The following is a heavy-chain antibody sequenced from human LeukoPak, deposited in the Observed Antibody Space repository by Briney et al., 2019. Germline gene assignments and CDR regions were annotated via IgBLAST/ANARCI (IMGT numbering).Heavy chain of an antibody. CDR2: ISGSGGST. D-gene: IGHD3-10*01. J-gene: IGHJ6*02. CDR3: ATGPKSLWFGELLPYYYGMDV. Sequence: GGSLRLSCAASGFTFSSYAMSWVRQAPGKGLEWVSAISGSGGSTYYADSVKGRFTISRDNSKNTLYLQMNSLRAEDTAVYYCATGPKSLWFGELLPYYYGMDVWGQGTTVTVSS. V-gene: IGHV3-23*01. CDR1: GFTFSSYA.